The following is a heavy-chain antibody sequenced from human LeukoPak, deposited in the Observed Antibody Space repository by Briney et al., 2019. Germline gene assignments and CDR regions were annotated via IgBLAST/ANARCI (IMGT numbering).Heavy chain of an antibody. CDR2: ISYDGSNK. D-gene: IGHD5-18*01. CDR3: AKDSGGYTYVFDY. CDR1: GFTFSSYG. J-gene: IGHJ3*01. V-gene: IGHV3-30*18. Sequence: GRSLRLSCAASGFTFSSYGMHWVRQAPGKGLEWVAVISYDGSNKYYADSVKGRFTISRDNSKNTLYLQMNSLRAEGTAVYYCAKDSGGYTYVFDYWGQGTMVTVSS.